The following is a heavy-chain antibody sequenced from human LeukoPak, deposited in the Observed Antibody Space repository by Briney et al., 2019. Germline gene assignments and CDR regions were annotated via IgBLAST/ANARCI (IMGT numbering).Heavy chain of an antibody. Sequence: GGSLRLSCAASGFTVSSNYMSWVRQAPGEGLEWVSVIYSGGSTYYADSVKGRFTISIDNSKNTLYLQMNSLRAEDTAVYYCARDPLTPYWGQGTLVTVSS. D-gene: IGHD1-14*01. CDR2: IYSGGST. V-gene: IGHV3-53*01. CDR3: ARDPLTPY. J-gene: IGHJ4*02. CDR1: GFTVSSNY.